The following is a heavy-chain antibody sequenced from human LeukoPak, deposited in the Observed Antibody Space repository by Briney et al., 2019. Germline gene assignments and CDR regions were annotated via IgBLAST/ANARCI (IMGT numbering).Heavy chain of an antibody. Sequence: PSETLSLTCAVYGGSFSGYYWSWIRQPPGKGLEWIGEINHSGSTNYNPSLKSRVTISVDTSKNQFSLKLSSVTAADTAVYYCARHEPLSALFDYWGQGTLVTVSS. CDR2: INHSGST. V-gene: IGHV4-34*01. CDR1: GGSFSGYY. J-gene: IGHJ4*02. CDR3: ARHEPLSALFDY.